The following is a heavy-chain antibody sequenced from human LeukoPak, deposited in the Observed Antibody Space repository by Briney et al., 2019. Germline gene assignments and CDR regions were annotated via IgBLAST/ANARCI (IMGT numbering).Heavy chain of an antibody. V-gene: IGHV3-7*01. D-gene: IGHD2-15*01. CDR3: ARDMGYCTGGSCQDGDY. Sequence: PGGSLRLSCAASGFTFSSYWMSWVRQAPGKGLEWVANIKQDGSEKYYVDSVKGRFTISRDNSKNTLYLQMNSLRAEDTSVYYCARDMGYCTGGSCQDGDYWGQGTLVTVSS. CDR1: GFTFSSYW. CDR2: IKQDGSEK. J-gene: IGHJ4*02.